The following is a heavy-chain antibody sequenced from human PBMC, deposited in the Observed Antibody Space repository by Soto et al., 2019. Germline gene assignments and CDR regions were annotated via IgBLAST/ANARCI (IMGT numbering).Heavy chain of an antibody. CDR3: ARGVAFLEY. D-gene: IGHD2-15*01. CDR1: GYTCSSYA. CDR2: IHAGNGNT. Sequence: SVKVSCKASGYTCSSYAMHWVRQAPGQGLEWMGWIHAGNGNTKYAQSLHGRVTISRDTSATRAYMQLNSLRSGDTAVYYCARGVAFLEYWGQGTLVTVSS. V-gene: IGHV1-3*01. J-gene: IGHJ4*02.